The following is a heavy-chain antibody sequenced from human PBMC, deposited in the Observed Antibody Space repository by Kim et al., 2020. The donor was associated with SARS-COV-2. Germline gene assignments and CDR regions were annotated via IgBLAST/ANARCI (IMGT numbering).Heavy chain of an antibody. V-gene: IGHV3-48*03. D-gene: IGHD3-10*01. Sequence: GGSLRLSCAASGFTFSSYEMNWVRQAPGKGLEWVSYISSSGSTIYYADSVKGRFTISRDNAKNSLYLQMNSLRAEDTAVYYCARDDGERNYYYYYGMDVWGQGTKVTVSS. J-gene: IGHJ6*02. CDR1: GFTFSSYE. CDR2: ISSSGSTI. CDR3: ARDDGERNYYYYYGMDV.